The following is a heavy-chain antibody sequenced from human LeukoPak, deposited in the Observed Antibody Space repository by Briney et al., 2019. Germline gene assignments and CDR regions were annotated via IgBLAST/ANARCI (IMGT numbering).Heavy chain of an antibody. CDR1: GFTFDDYG. D-gene: IGHD3-16*01. Sequence: GGSLRLSCAASGFTFDDYGMSWVRQAPGKGLEWVSGINWDGGSTGYADSVKGRFTISRDNAKNSLYLQMNSLRAEDTALYHCARDLARGGPHARLNYYMDVWGKGTTVTVSS. CDR2: INWDGGST. J-gene: IGHJ6*03. CDR3: ARDLARGGPHARLNYYMDV. V-gene: IGHV3-20*01.